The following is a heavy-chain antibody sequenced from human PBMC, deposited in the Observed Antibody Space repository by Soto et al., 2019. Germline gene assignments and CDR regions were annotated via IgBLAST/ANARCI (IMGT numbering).Heavy chain of an antibody. CDR2: INPHSGGT. CDR3: ARDGQGYSYGTGSDY. CDR1: GYTFTAYY. Sequence: APVKVSCKASGYTFTAYYMHWVLQAPVQGLERMGWINPHSGGTNYAQKFQGRVTMTRDTSISTAYMELSRLRSDDTAVYYCARDGQGYSYGTGSDYWGRGTLVTVSS. J-gene: IGHJ4*02. V-gene: IGHV1-2*02. D-gene: IGHD5-18*01.